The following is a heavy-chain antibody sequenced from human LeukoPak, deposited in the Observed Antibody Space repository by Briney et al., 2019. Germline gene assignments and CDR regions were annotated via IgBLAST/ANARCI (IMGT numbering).Heavy chain of an antibody. CDR3: ASVMVRGVINDAFDI. CDR2: IIPIFGTA. J-gene: IGHJ3*02. CDR1: GGPFSSYA. V-gene: IGHV1-69*13. Sequence: SVKVSCKVSGGPFSSYAISWVRQAPGQGLEWMGGIIPIFGTANYAQKFQGRVTITADESTSTAYMELSSLRSEDTAVYYCASVMVRGVINDAFDIWGQGTMVTVSS. D-gene: IGHD3-10*01.